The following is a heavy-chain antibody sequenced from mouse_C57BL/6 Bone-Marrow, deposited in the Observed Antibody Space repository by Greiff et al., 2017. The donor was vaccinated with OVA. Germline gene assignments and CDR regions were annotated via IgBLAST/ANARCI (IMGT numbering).Heavy chain of an antibody. CDR1: GYSFTGYF. CDR2: INPYNGDT. CDR3: ARSYYYGYSDY. J-gene: IGHJ2*01. V-gene: IGHV1-20*01. D-gene: IGHD1-1*02. Sequence: VQLQQSGPELVKPGDSVKISCKASGYSFTGYFMNWVMQSHGKSLEWIGRINPYNGDTFYNQKFKGKATLTVDKSSSTAHMELRSLTSDDSAVYYCARSYYYGYSDYWGQGTTLTVSS.